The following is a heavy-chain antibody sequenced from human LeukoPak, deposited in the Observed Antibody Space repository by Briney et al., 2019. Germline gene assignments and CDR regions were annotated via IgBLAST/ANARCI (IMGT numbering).Heavy chain of an antibody. V-gene: IGHV1-69*05. CDR2: IIPIFGTA. CDR1: GGTFSSYA. CDR3: ARDRGSYYYDSSGYYYFDY. J-gene: IGHJ4*02. Sequence: SVKVSCKASGGTFSSYAISWVRQAPGQGLEWMGRIIPIFGTANYAQKFQGRVTITTDESTSSAYMELSSLRSEDTAVYYCARDRGSYYYDSSGYYYFDYWGQGTLVTVSS. D-gene: IGHD3-22*01.